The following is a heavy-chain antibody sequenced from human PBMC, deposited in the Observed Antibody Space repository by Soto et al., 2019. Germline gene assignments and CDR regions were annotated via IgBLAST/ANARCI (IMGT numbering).Heavy chain of an antibody. CDR3: AKDQAAAGTISRYFQH. CDR1: GFSFSTYA. D-gene: IGHD6-13*01. J-gene: IGHJ1*01. V-gene: IGHV3-23*01. Sequence: PGGSLRLSCAASGFSFSTYAMSWVRQAPGKGLEWVSGISGSGGTTYYADSVKGRFTISRDNSKNTLYLQVNSLRVEDTAVYYCAKDQAAAGTISRYFQHWGQGTRVTVSS. CDR2: ISGSGGTT.